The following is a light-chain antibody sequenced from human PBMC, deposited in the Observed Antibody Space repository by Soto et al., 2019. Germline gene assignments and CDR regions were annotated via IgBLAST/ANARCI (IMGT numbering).Light chain of an antibody. J-gene: IGKJ5*01. CDR1: QSVGNL. CDR3: QQCSDWSPLT. Sequence: EVVLTQSPVTLSLSPGDRATLSCRASQSVGNLLAWYQQKPGQSPRLLIFNASNRASGIPARFSGSGSGTDFSLTISSLEPEDFAIYYCQQCSDWSPLTFGQGTRLEIK. CDR2: NAS. V-gene: IGKV3-11*01.